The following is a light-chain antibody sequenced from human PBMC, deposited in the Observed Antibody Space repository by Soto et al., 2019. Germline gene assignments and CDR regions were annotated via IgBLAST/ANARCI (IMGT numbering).Light chain of an antibody. CDR3: QSYDSSLSGSK. CDR2: GNS. CDR1: SSNIGAGYD. J-gene: IGLJ2*01. Sequence: QSVLTQPPSVSGAPGQRVTISCTGSSSNIGAGYDVHWYQQLPGTAPKLLIYGNSNRPSGVPDRFSGPKSGTSASLAITGLQAEDEADYYCQSYDSSLSGSKFGGGTKLTVL. V-gene: IGLV1-40*01.